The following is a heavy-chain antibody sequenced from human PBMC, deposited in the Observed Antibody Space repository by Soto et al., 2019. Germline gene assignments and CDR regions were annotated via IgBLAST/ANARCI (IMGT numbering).Heavy chain of an antibody. D-gene: IGHD4-17*01. Sequence: GGSLRLSCAASGITFSQYSMSWVRQAPGKGLEWVSSINTISTYTYYADSVKGRFTISRDNTKNTLFLQMNSLRAEDTAVYYCAKERATTTAFDYWGQGALVTVSS. CDR3: AKERATTTAFDY. V-gene: IGHV3-21*04. CDR2: INTISTYT. CDR1: GITFSQYS. J-gene: IGHJ4*02.